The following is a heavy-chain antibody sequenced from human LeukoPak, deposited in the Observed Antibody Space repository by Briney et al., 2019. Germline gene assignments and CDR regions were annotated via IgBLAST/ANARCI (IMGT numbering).Heavy chain of an antibody. CDR3: ARGDGYFTY. Sequence: KPGGSLRFSCAASGFTFTTYTMNWVRQAPGKGLEWVSSISSGSGHIYYADSMKGRFTISRDNAKSSLYLQMNSLRVEDTAVYYCARGDGYFTYWGQGTLVTVSS. CDR1: GFTFTTYT. J-gene: IGHJ4*02. CDR2: ISSGSGHI. V-gene: IGHV3-21*01.